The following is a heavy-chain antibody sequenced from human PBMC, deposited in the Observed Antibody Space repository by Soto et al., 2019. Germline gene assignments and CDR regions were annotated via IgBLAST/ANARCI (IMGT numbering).Heavy chain of an antibody. CDR3: AXXXXXGYRAFDY. CDR2: VNPIVRMS. J-gene: IGHJ4*02. V-gene: IGHV1-69*02. D-gene: IGHD2-15*01. Sequence: QVQLVQSGAEVKRPGSSVKVSCKASGDTFNFYSINWVRQAPGLGLEWMGRVNPIVRMSNYAQKFQGRVTMTADKXXXXXXXXXXXXXXXXXXXXXCAXXXXXGYRAFDYWGQGALVTVSS. CDR1: GDTFNFYS.